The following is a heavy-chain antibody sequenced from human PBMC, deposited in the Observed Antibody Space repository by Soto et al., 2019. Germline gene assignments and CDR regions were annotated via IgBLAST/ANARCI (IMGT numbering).Heavy chain of an antibody. V-gene: IGHV4-30-4*01. Sequence: SETQALTCTVSGGSIRSADYYWSWIRQPRGKGLEWIGYIYYSGSTYYNPSLKSRVTISVDTSKNQFSLKLSSVTAADTAVYYCARDGRGSLLWFGELDGMDVWGQGTTVTVSS. J-gene: IGHJ6*02. CDR3: ARDGRGSLLWFGELDGMDV. D-gene: IGHD3-10*01. CDR2: IYYSGST. CDR1: GGSIRSADYY.